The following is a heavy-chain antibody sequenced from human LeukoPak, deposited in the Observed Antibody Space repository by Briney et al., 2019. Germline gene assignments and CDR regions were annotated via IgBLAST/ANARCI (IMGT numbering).Heavy chain of an antibody. CDR1: GYTFTGYY. V-gene: IGHV1-2*02. Sequence: ASVKVSCKASGYTFTGYYMHWVRQAPGQGLEWMGWINPNSGGTNYAQKFQCRVTMTRDTSISTAYMELSRLRSDDTAVYYCARDKGYCTNGVCLGSNWFDPWGQGTLVTVSS. CDR2: INPNSGGT. J-gene: IGHJ5*02. CDR3: ARDKGYCTNGVCLGSNWFDP. D-gene: IGHD2-8*01.